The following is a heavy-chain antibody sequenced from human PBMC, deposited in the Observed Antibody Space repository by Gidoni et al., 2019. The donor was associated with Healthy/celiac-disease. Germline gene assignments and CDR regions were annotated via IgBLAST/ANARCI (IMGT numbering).Heavy chain of an antibody. V-gene: IGHV4-31*03. J-gene: IGHJ4*02. CDR3: ARRYCSGGSCYPADY. Sequence: QVQLQESGPGLVKPSQTLSLTCPVSGGSISSGGYYWSWIRPHPGKGLEWIGYIYYSGSTYYNPSLKSRVTISVDTSKNQFSLKLSSVTAADTAVYYCARRYCSGGSCYPADYWGQGTLVTVSS. CDR2: IYYSGST. CDR1: GGSISSGGYY. D-gene: IGHD2-15*01.